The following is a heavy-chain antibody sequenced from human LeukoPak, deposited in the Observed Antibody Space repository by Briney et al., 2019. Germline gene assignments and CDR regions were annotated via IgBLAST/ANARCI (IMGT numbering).Heavy chain of an antibody. CDR3: ASLAVAGRKAFDI. Sequence: PSETLSLTCTVSGGSISSGSYYWSWIRQPAGKGLEWIGRIYTSGSTNYNPSLKSRVTISVDTSKNQFSLKLCSVTAADTAVYYCASLAVAGRKAFDIWGQGTMVTVSS. CDR1: GGSISSGSYY. V-gene: IGHV4-61*02. J-gene: IGHJ3*02. D-gene: IGHD6-19*01. CDR2: IYTSGST.